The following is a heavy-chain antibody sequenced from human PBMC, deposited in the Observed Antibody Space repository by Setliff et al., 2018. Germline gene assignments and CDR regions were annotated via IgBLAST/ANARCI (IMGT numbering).Heavy chain of an antibody. D-gene: IGHD2-15*01. CDR1: GGSIISHY. CDR3: ARGRGSGGNPLWY. J-gene: IGHJ4*02. CDR2: IYYSGTT. Sequence: LSLTCTVSGGSIISHYWNWIRQTPGKGLEWIGYIYYSGTTNYNPSLKSRVTISVDTSKNHFSLRLSSVTAADTAVYYCARGRGSGGNPLWYWGQGTRVTVSS. V-gene: IGHV4-59*11.